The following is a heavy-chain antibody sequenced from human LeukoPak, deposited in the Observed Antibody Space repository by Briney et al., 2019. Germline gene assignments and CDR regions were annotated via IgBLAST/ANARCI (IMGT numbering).Heavy chain of an antibody. CDR3: AKVSEVVGATGNDAFDI. CDR1: GFTFDDYA. V-gene: IGHV3-9*01. J-gene: IGHJ3*02. Sequence: GRSLRLSCAASGFTFDDYAMHWVRQAPGKGLEWVSGISWNSGSIGYADSVKGRFTISRDNAKNSLYLQMNSLRAEDTALYYCAKVSEVVGATGNDAFDIWGQGTMVTVSS. D-gene: IGHD1-26*01. CDR2: ISWNSGSI.